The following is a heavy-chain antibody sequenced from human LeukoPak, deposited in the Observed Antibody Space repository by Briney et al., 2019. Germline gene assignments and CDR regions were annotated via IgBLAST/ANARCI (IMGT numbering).Heavy chain of an antibody. CDR1: GGSVSSGNYC. CDR2: ISTSGST. D-gene: IGHD6-19*01. CDR3: AKEPPPRIAVTGTPDY. J-gene: IGHJ4*02. V-gene: IGHV4-61*02. Sequence: SETLSLTCTVSGGSVSSGNYCWSWIRQPAGKGLEWIGRISTSGSTNYDPSLKSRVTIAVDASKNQFSLKLSSGTAAATALYYCAKEPPPRIAVTGTPDYWGQGTLVTVSS.